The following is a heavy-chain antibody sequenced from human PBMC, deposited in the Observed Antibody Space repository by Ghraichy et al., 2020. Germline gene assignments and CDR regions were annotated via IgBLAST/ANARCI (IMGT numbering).Heavy chain of an antibody. CDR2: IYYSGST. CDR3: ATVSREVRGVTPPWYAFDI. CDR1: GGSISSGGYY. D-gene: IGHD3-10*01. Sequence: SETLSLTCTVSGGSISSGGYYWSWIRQHPGKGLEWIGYIYYSGSTYYNPSLKSRVTISVDTSKNQFSLKLSSVTAADTAVYYCATVSREVRGVTPPWYAFDIWGQGTMVTVSS. V-gene: IGHV4-31*03. J-gene: IGHJ3*02.